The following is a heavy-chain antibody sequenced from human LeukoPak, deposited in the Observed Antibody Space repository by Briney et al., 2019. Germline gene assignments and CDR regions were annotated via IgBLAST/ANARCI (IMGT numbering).Heavy chain of an antibody. J-gene: IGHJ3*02. CDR1: GGSISSGGYY. CDR2: IYYSGST. Sequence: SQTLSLTCTVSGGSISSGGYYWSWIRQHPGKGLEWIGYIYYSGSTYYNPFLKSRVTISVDTSKNQFSLKLSSVTAADTAVYYCARRSSGWFLSWAFDIWGQGTMVTVSS. CDR3: ARRSSGWFLSWAFDI. V-gene: IGHV4-31*03. D-gene: IGHD6-19*01.